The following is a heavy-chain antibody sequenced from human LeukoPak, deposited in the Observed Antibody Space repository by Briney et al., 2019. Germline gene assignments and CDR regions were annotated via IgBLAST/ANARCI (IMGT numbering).Heavy chain of an antibody. D-gene: IGHD2-2*01. CDR3: AKDSRSRYCSSTSCPRGFGY. V-gene: IGHV3-30-3*01. J-gene: IGHJ4*02. CDR1: GFTFSSYA. CDR2: ISYDGSNK. Sequence: PGRSVRLSCAASGFTFSSYAMHWARQAPGKGLEWAAVISYDGSNKYYADSVKGRFTISRDNSKNTLYLQMNSLRAEDTAVYYCAKDSRSRYCSSTSCPRGFGYWGQGTLVTVSS.